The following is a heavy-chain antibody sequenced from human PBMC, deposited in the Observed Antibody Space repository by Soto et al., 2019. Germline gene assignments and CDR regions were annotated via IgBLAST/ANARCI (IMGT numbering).Heavy chain of an antibody. CDR3: ARHFPNYDILTGYYRYYFDY. V-gene: IGHV4-39*01. Sequence: SETMSLTCPVAGGFISSSSCYWGWIRQPPSEGLEWIGNIYYDGSTDYNPSLKSRVTISIDKSKNQFSLKLSSVTAADTAVYYCARHFPNYDILTGYYRYYFDYWGQGALVTVS. CDR2: IYYDGST. J-gene: IGHJ4*02. D-gene: IGHD3-9*01. CDR1: GGFISSSSCY.